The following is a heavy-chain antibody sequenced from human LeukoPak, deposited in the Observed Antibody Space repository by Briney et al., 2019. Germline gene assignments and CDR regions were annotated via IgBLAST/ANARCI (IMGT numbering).Heavy chain of an antibody. CDR3: VNSSPGGGWLVSGNFDY. Sequence: SETLSLTCTVSGGSISSNNYYWGWIRQPPGKGLEWIGSIYYSGSTYYNPSLKSRVTISVDTSKNQFSLKLSSVTAADTAVYYCVNSSPGGGWLVSGNFDYWGQGTLVTVSS. J-gene: IGHJ4*02. V-gene: IGHV4-39*01. CDR2: IYYSGST. D-gene: IGHD6-19*01. CDR1: GGSISSNNYY.